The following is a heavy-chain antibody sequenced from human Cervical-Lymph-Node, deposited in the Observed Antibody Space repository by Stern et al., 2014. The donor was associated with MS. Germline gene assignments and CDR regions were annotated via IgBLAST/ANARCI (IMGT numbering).Heavy chain of an antibody. J-gene: IGHJ6*02. CDR1: GGTFSSYA. D-gene: IGHD3-3*01. CDR3: ARDYDFWSGYYLGYYYYGMDV. Sequence: QVQLVQSGAEVKKPGSSVKVSCKASGGTFSSYAISWVRQAPGQGLEWMGGIIPIFGTANYAQKFQGRVTITADESQSQAHMELSSLISEETAVYYCARDYDFWSGYYLGYYYYGMDVWGQGTTVTVSS. CDR2: IIPIFGTA. V-gene: IGHV1-69*01.